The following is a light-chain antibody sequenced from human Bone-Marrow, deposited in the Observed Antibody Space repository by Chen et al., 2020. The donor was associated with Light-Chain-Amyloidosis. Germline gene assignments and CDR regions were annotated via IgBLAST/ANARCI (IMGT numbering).Light chain of an antibody. V-gene: IGKV1-39*01. J-gene: IGKJ5*01. CDR3: QQSYSTPIT. Sequence: DIQMTQSPSSLSASVGDRVTITCRASQNIANFLNWYHQKPGKAPELLISAASTLQSGVPSRFSGSGSGTDFTLTVDSLQPEDFAVYYCQQSYSTPITFGQGTRLEIK. CDR1: QNIANF. CDR2: AAS.